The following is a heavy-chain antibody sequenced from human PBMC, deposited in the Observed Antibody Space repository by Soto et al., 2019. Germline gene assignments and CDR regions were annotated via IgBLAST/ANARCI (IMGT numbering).Heavy chain of an antibody. CDR2: LNPNSGDT. Sequence: ASGKVSCKASGYTFSSYDINWVRQATGQGLEWMGWLNPNSGDTGYAQKFQGRVTLTRNTSINTAYIELSSLTSDDTAVYYCATSGGGWYLYWGQ. CDR1: GYTFSSYD. D-gene: IGHD6-19*01. CDR3: ATSGGGWYLY. J-gene: IGHJ4*01. V-gene: IGHV1-8*01.